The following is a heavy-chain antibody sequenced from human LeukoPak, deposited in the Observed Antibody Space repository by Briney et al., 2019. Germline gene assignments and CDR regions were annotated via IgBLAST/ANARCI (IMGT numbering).Heavy chain of an antibody. Sequence: GGSLRLSCAASGFTFSDYYMSWIRQAPGKGLEWVSYISSSGSTIYYADSVKGRFTIPRDNAKNSLYLQMNSLRAEDTAVYYCARDSSLWGSYYFDYWGQGTLVTVSS. D-gene: IGHD3-16*01. V-gene: IGHV3-11*01. CDR2: ISSSGSTI. CDR1: GFTFSDYY. CDR3: ARDSSLWGSYYFDY. J-gene: IGHJ4*02.